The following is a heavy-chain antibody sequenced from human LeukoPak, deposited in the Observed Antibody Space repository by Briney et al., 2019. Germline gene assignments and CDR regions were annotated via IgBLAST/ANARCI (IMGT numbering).Heavy chain of an antibody. CDR3: ARMWGQLLTNAFDI. CDR1: GFTFSSYS. D-gene: IGHD2-2*01. V-gene: IGHV3-21*01. Sequence: GSLRLPCAASGFTFSSYSMNWVRQAPGKGLEWVSSISGSSSYIYYADSVKGRFTISRDNAKNSLYLQMNSLRAEDTAVYYCARMWGQLLTNAFDIWGQGTMVAVSS. J-gene: IGHJ3*02. CDR2: ISGSSSYI.